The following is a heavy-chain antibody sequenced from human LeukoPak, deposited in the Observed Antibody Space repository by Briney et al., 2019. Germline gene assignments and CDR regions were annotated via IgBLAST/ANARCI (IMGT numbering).Heavy chain of an antibody. CDR1: GFTFSSYA. V-gene: IGHV3-30-3*01. D-gene: IGHD3-10*01. CDR2: ISYDGSNK. CDR3: AREEYGSGSRNWFDP. J-gene: IGHJ5*02. Sequence: PGGSLRLSCAASGFTFSSYAIHWVRQAPGKGLEWVAVISYDGSNKYYADSVKGRFTISRDNSKNTLYLQMNSLRAEDTAVYYCAREEYGSGSRNWFDPWGQGTLVTVSS.